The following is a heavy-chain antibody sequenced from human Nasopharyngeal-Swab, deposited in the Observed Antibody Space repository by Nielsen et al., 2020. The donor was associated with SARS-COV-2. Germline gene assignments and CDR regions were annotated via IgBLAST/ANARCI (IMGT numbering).Heavy chain of an antibody. CDR2: IYYSGST. CDR1: GGSISSYY. V-gene: IGHV4-59*01. Sequence: SETLSLTCTVSGGSISSYYWSWIRQPPGKGLEWIGYIYYSGSTNYNPSLKSRVTISVDTSKNQFSLKLSSVTAADTAVYYCARRSYSSSWYGGGLDPWGQGTLVTVSS. CDR3: ARRSYSSSWYGGGLDP. D-gene: IGHD6-13*01. J-gene: IGHJ5*02.